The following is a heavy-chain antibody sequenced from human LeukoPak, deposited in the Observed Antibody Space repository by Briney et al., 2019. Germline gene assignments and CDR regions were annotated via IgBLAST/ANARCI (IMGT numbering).Heavy chain of an antibody. D-gene: IGHD2-2*01. CDR3: ARDRDCSRTSCFNAFDV. J-gene: IGHJ3*01. Sequence: GSLRLSCAASGFTFSTYEMHWVRQAPGKGLEWVAVISHDGNDQYYADSVKGRFTISRDNSKNALYLQMNSLGLEDTAVYYCARDRDCSRTSCFNAFDVWGQGTMAIVSS. CDR1: GFTFSTYE. CDR2: ISHDGNDQ. V-gene: IGHV3-30*04.